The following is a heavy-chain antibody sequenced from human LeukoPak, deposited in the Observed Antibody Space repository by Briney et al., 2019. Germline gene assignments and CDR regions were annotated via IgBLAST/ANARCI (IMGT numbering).Heavy chain of an antibody. V-gene: IGHV3-23*01. CDR3: AKNPLWFRELIFAY. D-gene: IGHD3-10*01. CDR1: GFTFSSYA. Sequence: PGGSLRLSCAASGFTFSSYAMSWVRQAPGKGLEWVSAISGSGGSTYYADSVKGRFTISRDNSKNTLYQQMNSLRAEDTAVYYCAKNPLWFRELIFAYWGQGTLVTVSS. J-gene: IGHJ4*02. CDR2: ISGSGGST.